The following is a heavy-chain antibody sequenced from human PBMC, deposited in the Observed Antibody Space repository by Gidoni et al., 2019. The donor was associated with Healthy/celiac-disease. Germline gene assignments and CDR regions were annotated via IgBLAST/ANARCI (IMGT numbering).Heavy chain of an antibody. J-gene: IGHJ6*02. D-gene: IGHD2-2*03. V-gene: IGHV3-30*18. CDR1: GFTFSCYG. Sequence: QVQLVESGGGVVQPGRSLRLSCAASGFTFSCYGLHWVRQAPGKGLEWVAVISYDGSNKYYADSVKGRFTISRDNSKNTLYLQMNSLRAEDTAVYYCAKDLVDIVVVPAATVYYYYGMDVWGQGTTVTVSS. CDR3: AKDLVDIVVVPAATVYYYYGMDV. CDR2: ISYDGSNK.